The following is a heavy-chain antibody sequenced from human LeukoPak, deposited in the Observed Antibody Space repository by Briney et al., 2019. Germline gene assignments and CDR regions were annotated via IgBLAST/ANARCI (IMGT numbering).Heavy chain of an antibody. V-gene: IGHV3-7*05. J-gene: IGHJ5*02. Sequence: PGGSLRLSCAGSGFTFSTHWMYWVRQAPGKGLEWVANIKEDGSETFDVDSVRGRFTISRDNAKNTLYLQMNSLRAEDTAVYYCTRIIVEVPGVSDYCDPWGQGTLVTVSS. CDR3: TRIIVEVPGVSDYCDP. CDR2: IKEDGSET. CDR1: GFTFSTHW. D-gene: IGHD2-2*01.